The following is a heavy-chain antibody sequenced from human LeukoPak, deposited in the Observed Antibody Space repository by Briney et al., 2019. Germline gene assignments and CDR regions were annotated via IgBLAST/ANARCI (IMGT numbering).Heavy chain of an antibody. CDR1: GGSISSFH. V-gene: IGHV4-59*01. CDR3: ARRYCTTTSCYYFDY. Sequence: SETLSLTCTVSGGSISSFHWSWIRQPPGEGLEWIGSISYSGDTHYNPSLRSRVTISVDTSKHQLPLKLSSVTAADTAVYYCARRYCTTTSCYYFDYWGQGTLVTVSS. CDR2: ISYSGDT. J-gene: IGHJ4*02. D-gene: IGHD2-2*01.